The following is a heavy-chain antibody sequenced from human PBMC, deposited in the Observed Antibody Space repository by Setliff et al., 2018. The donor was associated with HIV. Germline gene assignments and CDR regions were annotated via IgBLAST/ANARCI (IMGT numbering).Heavy chain of an antibody. CDR1: GFSFSSHW. D-gene: IGHD4-17*01. Sequence: RLSCAGSGFSFSSHWMHWVRQAPGKGLVWVSRISSDRITTAYADSVKGRFTISRDNAKSTLYLQMNSLRVEDTAVYYCAREDVTTSGLDLWGRGTMVTVSS. CDR3: AREDVTTSGLDL. V-gene: IGHV3-74*01. J-gene: IGHJ3*01. CDR2: ISSDRITT.